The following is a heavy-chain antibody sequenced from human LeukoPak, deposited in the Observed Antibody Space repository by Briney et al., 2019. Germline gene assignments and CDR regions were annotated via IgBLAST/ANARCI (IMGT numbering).Heavy chain of an antibody. V-gene: IGHV3-21*01. J-gene: IGHJ3*02. Sequence: GGSLRLSCAASGFTFSSYSMNWVRQAPGKGLEWVSSISSSSSYIYYAESVKGRSTISRDNAKNSLYLQMNSLRAEDTAVYYCARKYSSSSFNAFDIWGQGTMVTVSS. CDR1: GFTFSSYS. CDR2: ISSSSSYI. D-gene: IGHD6-6*01. CDR3: ARKYSSSSFNAFDI.